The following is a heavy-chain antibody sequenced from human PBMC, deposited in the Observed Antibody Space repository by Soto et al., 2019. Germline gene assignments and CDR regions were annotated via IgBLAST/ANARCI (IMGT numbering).Heavy chain of an antibody. CDR3: ARGWEYHYYYMDV. D-gene: IGHD1-26*01. J-gene: IGHJ6*03. Sequence: GGSLRLSCAASGFSFSTYSMKRVRQAPGKGLEWVSFITSTSSYIYYADSVKGRFTISRDNDKNSLYLQMNSLRVEDSAVYYCARGWEYHYYYMDVWGKEYTVTVSS. CDR1: GFSFSTYS. V-gene: IGHV3-21*01. CDR2: ITSTSSYI.